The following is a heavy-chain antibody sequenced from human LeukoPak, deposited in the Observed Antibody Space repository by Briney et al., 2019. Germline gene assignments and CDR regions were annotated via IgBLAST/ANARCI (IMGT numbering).Heavy chain of an antibody. Sequence: GGSLRLSCAASGFTFGSYAMHWVRQAPGKGLEWVAVISYDGSNKYYADSVKGRFTISRDNSKNTLYLQMNSLRAEDTAVYYCAREDITMVREGAFDIWDQGTMVTVSS. D-gene: IGHD3-10*01. J-gene: IGHJ3*02. V-gene: IGHV3-30-3*01. CDR1: GFTFGSYA. CDR2: ISYDGSNK. CDR3: AREDITMVREGAFDI.